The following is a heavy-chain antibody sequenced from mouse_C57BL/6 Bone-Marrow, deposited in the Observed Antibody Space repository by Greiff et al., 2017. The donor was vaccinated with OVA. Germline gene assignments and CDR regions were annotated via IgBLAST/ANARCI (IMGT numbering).Heavy chain of an antibody. Sequence: VQLQQPGAELVRPGSSVKLSCKASGYTFTSYWMHWVQQRPIQGLAWIGNIDPSDSETHYNQKFKDQATLTVDTSSRTAYRQLSSLTAEDSAVYYGASEDYFGWVAYWGQGTLVTVSA. CDR2: IDPSDSET. J-gene: IGHJ3*01. D-gene: IGHD2-1*01. CDR3: ASEDYFGWVAY. V-gene: IGHV1-52*01. CDR1: GYTFTSYW.